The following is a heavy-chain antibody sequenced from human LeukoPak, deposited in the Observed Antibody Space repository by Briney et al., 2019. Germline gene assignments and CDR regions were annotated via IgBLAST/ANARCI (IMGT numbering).Heavy chain of an antibody. J-gene: IGHJ5*02. CDR1: GGAINSPGYY. CDR2: IYYSGST. Sequence: PSQTLSLTCTVSGGAINSPGYYWSWIRQHPGKGLEWIGYIYYSGSTNYNPSLKSRVTISVDTSKNQFSLKLSSVTAADTAVYYCATNQDWFDPWGQGTLVTVSS. V-gene: IGHV4-61*08. CDR3: ATNQDWFDP.